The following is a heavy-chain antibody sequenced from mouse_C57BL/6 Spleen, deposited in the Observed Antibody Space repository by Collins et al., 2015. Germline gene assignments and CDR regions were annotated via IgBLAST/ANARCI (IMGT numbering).Heavy chain of an antibody. Sequence: QVQLQQPGTELVKPGASVKLSCKASGYTFTSYWMHWVKQRPGQGLEWIGNINPSNGGTNYNEKFKSKATLTVDKSSSTAYMQLSSLTSEDSAVYYCARGYYDYDGSLYYFDYWGQGTTLTVSS. V-gene: IGHV1-53*01. J-gene: IGHJ2*01. CDR3: ARGYYDYDGSLYYFDY. CDR2: INPSNGGT. D-gene: IGHD2-4*01. CDR1: GYTFTSYW.